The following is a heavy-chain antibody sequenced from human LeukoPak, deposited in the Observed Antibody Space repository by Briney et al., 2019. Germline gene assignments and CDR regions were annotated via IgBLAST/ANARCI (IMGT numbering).Heavy chain of an antibody. D-gene: IGHD4-17*01. CDR3: ARHWNDNGDYVGWFDP. CDR2: ISHSGTT. V-gene: IGHV4-38-2*01. Sequence: PSETLSLTCAVSGYSISSAYFWGWVRQPPGKGLEWIGSISHSGTTYYKPSLQSRVTISLDTSKNQFSLNLTSVTAADTAVYYCARHWNDNGDYVGWFDPWGQGTLVTVSS. J-gene: IGHJ5*02. CDR1: GYSISSAYF.